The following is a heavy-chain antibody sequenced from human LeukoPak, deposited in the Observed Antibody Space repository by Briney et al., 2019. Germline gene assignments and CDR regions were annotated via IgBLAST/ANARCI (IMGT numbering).Heavy chain of an antibody. CDR2: ISSSSSYT. D-gene: IGHD3-10*01. V-gene: IGHV3-11*06. CDR1: GFTFSDYY. J-gene: IGHJ6*04. Sequence: PGGSLRLSCVASGFTFSDYYMSWIRQAPGKGLEWVSYISSSSSYTNYADSVKGRFTISRDNAKNSLYLQMNSLRAEDTAVYYCARDRIGHYGSGGFGGMDVWGKGTTVTVSS. CDR3: ARDRIGHYGSGGFGGMDV.